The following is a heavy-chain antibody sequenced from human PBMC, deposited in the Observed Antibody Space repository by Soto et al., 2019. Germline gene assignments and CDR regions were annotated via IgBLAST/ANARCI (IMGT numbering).Heavy chain of an antibody. CDR2: IFHSGNT. CDR1: GYSVSSGYY. D-gene: IGHD3-22*01. Sequence: TLSLTCAVSGYSVSSGYYWGWIRQPAEKGLEWLGSIFHSGNTYNNPALKSRVTMSVDTSKNQFSLRLSSVTAADTAIYYCARLLYDSRGYYYFDYWGQGTLVTVSS. J-gene: IGHJ4*02. V-gene: IGHV4-38-2*01. CDR3: ARLLYDSRGYYYFDY.